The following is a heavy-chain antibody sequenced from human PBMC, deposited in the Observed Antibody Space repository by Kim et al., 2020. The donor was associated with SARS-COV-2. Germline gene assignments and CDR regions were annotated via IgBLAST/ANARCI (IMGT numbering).Heavy chain of an antibody. CDR2: IIPMLGIV. V-gene: IGHV1-69*04. J-gene: IGHJ3*02. Sequence: SVKVSCKASGCTFSSYAINWVRQAPGQGREWMGRIIPMLGIVNYAQKFQGRVTITADKSTSTAYMDLSSLRSEDTAVYYCASTAYYHDSSGYWDAFDIWGQGTMVTVSS. CDR3: ASTAYYHDSSGYWDAFDI. D-gene: IGHD3-22*01. CDR1: GCTFSSYA.